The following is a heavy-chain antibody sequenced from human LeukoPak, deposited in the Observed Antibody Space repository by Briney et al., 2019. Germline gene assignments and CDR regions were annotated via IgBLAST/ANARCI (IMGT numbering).Heavy chain of an antibody. CDR2: IYYSGST. V-gene: IGHV4-39*07. Sequence: PSETLSLTCTVSGGSISSSSYYWGWIRQPPGKGLEWIGSIYYSGSTYYNPSLKSRVTISVDTSKNQFSLKLSSVTAADTAVYYCARVRGYCSSGSCGMDVWGQGTTVTVSS. J-gene: IGHJ6*02. D-gene: IGHD2-15*01. CDR3: ARVRGYCSSGSCGMDV. CDR1: GGSISSSSYY.